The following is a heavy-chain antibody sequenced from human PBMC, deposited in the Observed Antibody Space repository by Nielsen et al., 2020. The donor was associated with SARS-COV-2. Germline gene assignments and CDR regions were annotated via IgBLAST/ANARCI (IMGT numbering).Heavy chain of an antibody. Sequence: SETLSLTCTVSGGSVIFYYWSWIRQPPGKGLEWIGYIYYSGSTNYNPSLKSRVTISVDTSKNQFSLKLSSVTAADTAVYYCARDKVDTAMVDYWGQGTLVTVSS. CDR3: ARDKVDTAMVDY. D-gene: IGHD5-18*01. V-gene: IGHV4-59*02. J-gene: IGHJ4*02. CDR2: IYYSGST. CDR1: GGSVIFYY.